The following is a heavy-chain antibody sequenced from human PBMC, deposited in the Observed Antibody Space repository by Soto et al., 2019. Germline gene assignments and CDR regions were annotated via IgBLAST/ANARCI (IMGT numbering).Heavy chain of an antibody. CDR2: IKQDGTET. CDR3: ARRYFDS. J-gene: IGHJ4*02. Sequence: VHLVESGGGLVQPGKSLTLSCVASGFTFSDYWMQWVRQAPGRGLEWVANIKQDGTETHYGDSVRGRFTISRDNARSSLYLQMSNLEVGDTALYYCARRYFDSWGQGTLVTVSS. D-gene: IGHD1-20*01. V-gene: IGHV3-7*01. CDR1: GFTFSDYW.